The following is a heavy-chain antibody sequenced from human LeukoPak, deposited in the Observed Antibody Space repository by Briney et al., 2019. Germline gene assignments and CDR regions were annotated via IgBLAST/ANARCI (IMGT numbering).Heavy chain of an antibody. J-gene: IGHJ4*02. CDR3: SRRPNYYGSGSYYNSGYYFDY. V-gene: IGHV4-59*08. CDR1: GGSISSYY. D-gene: IGHD3-10*01. CDR2: IYYSGST. Sequence: SETLSLTCTVSGGSISSYYWSWIRQPPGKGLEWIGYIYYSGSTNYNPSLKSRVTISVDTSKNHFSLKLTSMTAADTALYYCSRRPNYYGSGSYYNSGYYFDYWGQGTLVTVSS.